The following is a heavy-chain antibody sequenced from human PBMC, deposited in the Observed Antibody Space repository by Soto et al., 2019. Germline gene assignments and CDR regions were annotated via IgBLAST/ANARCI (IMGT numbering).Heavy chain of an antibody. Sequence: ASVKVSCKASGYTFTSYGISWLRQAPGQGLEWMGWISAYNGNTNYAQKLQGRVTMTTDTSTSTAYMELRSLRSDDTAVYYCARDLLDIVVVVAATRHNWFDPWGQGTLVTVSS. V-gene: IGHV1-18*01. CDR1: GYTFTSYG. J-gene: IGHJ5*02. CDR2: ISAYNGNT. CDR3: ARDLLDIVVVVAATRHNWFDP. D-gene: IGHD2-15*01.